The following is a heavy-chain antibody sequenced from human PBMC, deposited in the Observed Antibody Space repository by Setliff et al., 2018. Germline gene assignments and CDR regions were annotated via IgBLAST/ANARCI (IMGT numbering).Heavy chain of an antibody. CDR3: ARGGMAAAGRKGVFEY. J-gene: IGHJ4*02. CDR1: GYSFTGYY. CDR2: IHTGGGSA. V-gene: IGHV1-46*01. D-gene: IGHD6-13*01. Sequence: ASVKVSCKASGYSFTGYYMHWVRQAPGQGLEWMGIIHTGGGSASYAQKFQGRVTMTSDTSTSTVYMEVNSVTSDDTAIYYCARGGMAAAGRKGVFEYWGQGTGVTVSS.